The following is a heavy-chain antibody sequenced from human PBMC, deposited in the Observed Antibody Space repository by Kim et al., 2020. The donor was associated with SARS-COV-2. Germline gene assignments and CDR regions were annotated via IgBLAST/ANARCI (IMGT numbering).Heavy chain of an antibody. Sequence: GGSLRLSCAATGFTVSNAWMNWVRQAPGNGLECVGSIKSKTDGGTTDYAAPVKGRFIISRDDSENTLYLQMNSLKTEDTAVYYCTYTPPIHGPGGCIDP. CDR2: IKSKTDGGTT. V-gene: IGHV3-15*01. CDR1: GFTVSNAW. D-gene: IGHD3-10*01. J-gene: IGHJ5*02. CDR3: TYTPPIHGPGGCIDP.